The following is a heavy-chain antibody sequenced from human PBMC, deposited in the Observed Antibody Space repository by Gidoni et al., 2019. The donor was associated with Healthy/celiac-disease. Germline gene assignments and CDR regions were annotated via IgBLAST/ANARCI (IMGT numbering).Heavy chain of an antibody. J-gene: IGHJ6*02. Sequence: EVQLLESGGGLVQPGGSLRLSCAASGFTFSSYAMRWVRQAPGKGLGWVSAISGRGGSTYYADSVKGRFTISRDNSKNTLYLQMNSLRAEDTAVYYCAKEMDDYGDYLNQDHYYYYGMDVWGQGTTVTVSS. V-gene: IGHV3-23*01. CDR3: AKEMDDYGDYLNQDHYYYYGMDV. CDR1: GFTFSSYA. CDR2: ISGRGGST. D-gene: IGHD4-17*01.